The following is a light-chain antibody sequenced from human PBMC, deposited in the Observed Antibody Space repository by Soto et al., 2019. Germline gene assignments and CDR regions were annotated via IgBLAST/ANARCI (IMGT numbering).Light chain of an antibody. CDR2: DTN. V-gene: IGLV7-46*01. Sequence: QAVVTQEPSLTVSPGGTVTLTCGSSTGLVTSGHFPYWFQQKPGQAPRTLIFDTNNKHSWTPARFSGSLRGDKAALTLSGARPEDEAEYYCMLLYTHSWGYSWVFGGGTKVTVL. J-gene: IGLJ3*02. CDR3: MLLYTHSWGYSWV. CDR1: TGLVTSGHF.